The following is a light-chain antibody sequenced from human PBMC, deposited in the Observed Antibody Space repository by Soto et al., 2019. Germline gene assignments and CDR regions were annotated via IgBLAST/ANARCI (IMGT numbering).Light chain of an antibody. V-gene: IGKV3-11*01. Sequence: EIVLTQSPATLSLSPGERATLSCRASQSVFTYLAWYQQKPGQAPRLLIYDASDRATGIPARFTGSGSGTDFTLNISSLEPEDFAVYYCQHRSNWPGTFGQGTKVDI. CDR3: QHRSNWPGT. J-gene: IGKJ1*01. CDR1: QSVFTY. CDR2: DAS.